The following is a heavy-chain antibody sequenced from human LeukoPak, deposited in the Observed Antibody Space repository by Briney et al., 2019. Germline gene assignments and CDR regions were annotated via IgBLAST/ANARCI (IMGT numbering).Heavy chain of an antibody. CDR2: IYYSGST. CDR1: GVSISSYY. V-gene: IGHV4-59*08. CDR3: ARLYDFWSGYYGRYYFDY. D-gene: IGHD3-3*01. Sequence: PSETLSLTCTVSGVSISSYYWSWIRQPPGKGLEWIGYIYYSGSTNYNPSLKSRVTISVDTSKNQFSLKLSSVTAADTAVYYCARLYDFWSGYYGRYYFDYWGQGTLVTVSS. J-gene: IGHJ4*02.